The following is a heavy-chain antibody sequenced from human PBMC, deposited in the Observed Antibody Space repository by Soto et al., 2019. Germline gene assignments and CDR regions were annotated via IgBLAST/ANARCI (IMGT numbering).Heavy chain of an antibody. V-gene: IGHV1-69*06. CDR3: ASGGSSSARFMKYNWFDP. CDR2: IIPIFGTA. D-gene: IGHD6-6*01. J-gene: IGHJ5*02. Sequence: QVQLVQSGAAVKKPGSSVKVSCKASGGTFSSYAISWVRQAPGQGLEWMGGIIPIFGTANYAQKFQGRVTITADKSTSPAYMGLSSLSSEDTAVYYWASGGSSSARFMKYNWFDPGGQGTLVTVAS. CDR1: GGTFSSYA.